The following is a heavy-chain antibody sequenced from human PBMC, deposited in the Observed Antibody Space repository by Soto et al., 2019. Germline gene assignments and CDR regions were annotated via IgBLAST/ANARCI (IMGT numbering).Heavy chain of an antibody. CDR2: IYYTGNT. D-gene: IGHD1-1*01. J-gene: IGHJ4*02. Sequence: QVQLQESGPGLMKPSQTLSLTCTVSGGPISGGGTGSYWTWIRQVPGKGLEWIGYIYYTGNTYYSPSLKSRPTISIDTSENQFSLKLTSVTAADTAVYFCASGHDAYKVRYWGQGTLVTVSS. CDR1: GGPISGGGTGSY. CDR3: ASGHDAYKVRY. V-gene: IGHV4-31*03.